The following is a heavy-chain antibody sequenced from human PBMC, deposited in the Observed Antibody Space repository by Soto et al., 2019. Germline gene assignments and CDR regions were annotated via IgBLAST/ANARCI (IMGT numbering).Heavy chain of an antibody. CDR3: ARGGGSDSFDE. CDR2: INHVETT. V-gene: IGHV4-30-2*01. CDR1: DAYIICRGDS. D-gene: IGHD3-9*01. Sequence: PSVPPSHTSDVSDAYIICRGDSLRRNRRPPGKGLEWIGYINHVETTFYNPSFESRLTLSIDRAKNQFSLKLHSMSAADRAVYFWARGGGSDSFDEWGQGILVTFSS. J-gene: IGHJ4*02.